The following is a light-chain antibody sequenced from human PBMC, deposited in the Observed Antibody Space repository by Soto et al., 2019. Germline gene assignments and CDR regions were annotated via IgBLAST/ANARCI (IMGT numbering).Light chain of an antibody. J-gene: IGKJ4*01. V-gene: IGKV3-11*01. CDR2: DGS. CDR1: QSISSY. CDR3: QQRSDWPLT. Sequence: EIVLTQSPATLSLSPGERATLSCRASQSISSYVAWYQQKPGQAPWLLIYDGSNRATGIPARFSGSGSGTDFTLTISSLEPEDFAVYYCQQRSDWPLTFGGGTKVEIK.